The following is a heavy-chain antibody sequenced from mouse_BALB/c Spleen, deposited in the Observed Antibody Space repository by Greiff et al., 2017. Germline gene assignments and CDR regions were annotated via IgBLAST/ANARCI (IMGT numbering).Heavy chain of an antibody. D-gene: IGHD2-10*02. V-gene: IGHV1-62-2*01. J-gene: IGHJ4*01. CDR3: ARHEQYGNYGGDAMDY. CDR1: GYTFTEYI. CDR2: FYPGSGSI. Sequence: VQLQESGAGLVKPGASVKLSCKASGYTFTEYIIHWVKQRSGQGLEWIGWFYPGSGSIKYNEKFKDKATLTADKSSSTVYMELSRLTSEDSAVYFCARHEQYGNYGGDAMDYWGQGTSVTVSS.